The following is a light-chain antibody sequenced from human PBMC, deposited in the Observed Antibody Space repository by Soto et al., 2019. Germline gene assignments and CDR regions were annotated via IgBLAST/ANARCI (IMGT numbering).Light chain of an antibody. CDR3: HQYGTSPFT. V-gene: IGKV3-20*01. CDR2: GAS. J-gene: IGKJ2*01. CDR1: ETVGRAY. Sequence: IVLTQSPGTVYLSPGEAVTLSCRASETVGRAYFAWYQQRPGQTPRLLLYGASNRAADIPDRFSGSGSGADFTLSISRLEPGDSAVYYCHQYGTSPFTFGQGTKVEIK.